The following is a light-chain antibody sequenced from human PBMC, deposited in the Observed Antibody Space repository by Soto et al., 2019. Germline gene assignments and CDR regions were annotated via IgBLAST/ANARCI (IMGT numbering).Light chain of an antibody. Sequence: AIRGTQSPSSLSASKGNRVTITCRASQGISSYLAWYQQKPGKAPKLLIYAASTLQSGVPSRFSGSGSGTDFTLTISCLQSEDFATYYCQQYYSYTITFGQGTLLEIK. J-gene: IGKJ5*01. V-gene: IGKV1-8*01. CDR1: QGISSY. CDR2: AAS. CDR3: QQYYSYTIT.